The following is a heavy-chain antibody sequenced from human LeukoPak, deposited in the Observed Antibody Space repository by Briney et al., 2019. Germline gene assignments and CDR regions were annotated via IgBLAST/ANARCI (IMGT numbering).Heavy chain of an antibody. J-gene: IGHJ3*02. CDR3: ARRANSGFDAFDI. CDR1: GGSISSYY. D-gene: IGHD3-22*01. CDR2: IYYSGST. Sequence: AETLSLTCTVSGGSISSYYWSWIRQPPGKGLEWIGYIYYSGSTNYNPSLKSRVTISVDTSKNQFSLKLSSVTAADTAVYYCARRANSGFDAFDIWGQGTMVTVSS. V-gene: IGHV4-59*01.